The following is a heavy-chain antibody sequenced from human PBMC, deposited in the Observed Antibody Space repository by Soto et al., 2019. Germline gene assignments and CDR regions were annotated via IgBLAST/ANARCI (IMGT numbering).Heavy chain of an antibody. CDR3: ASVPNYSSEGP. D-gene: IGHD6-25*01. CDR2: INHSGST. CDR1: GGPFSDYY. V-gene: IGHV4-34*01. Sequence: SDPLSLTCAIYGGPFSDYYWSWLRQPPGKGLEWIGEINHSGSTNYNPSLKSRVTMSMDLSKNQFSLKLSSVPAADTAVSYCASVPNYSSEGPWGQGT. J-gene: IGHJ5*02.